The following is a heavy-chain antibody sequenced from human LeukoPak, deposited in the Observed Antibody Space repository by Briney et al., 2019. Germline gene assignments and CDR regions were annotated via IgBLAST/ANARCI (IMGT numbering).Heavy chain of an antibody. V-gene: IGHV1-69*04. Sequence: ASVKVSCKASGYTFTSYYMHWVRQAPGQGLEWMGRIIPILGIANYAQKFQGRVTITADKSTSTAYMELSSLRSEDTAVYYCARDKTNWNYALYYYYGMDVWGQGTTVTVSS. CDR1: GYTFTSYY. D-gene: IGHD1-7*01. CDR3: ARDKTNWNYALYYYYGMDV. J-gene: IGHJ6*02. CDR2: IIPILGIA.